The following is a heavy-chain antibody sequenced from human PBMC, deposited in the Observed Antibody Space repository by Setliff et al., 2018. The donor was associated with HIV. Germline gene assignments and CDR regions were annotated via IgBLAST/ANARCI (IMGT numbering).Heavy chain of an antibody. D-gene: IGHD3-22*01. J-gene: IGHJ1*01. Sequence: ASVKVSCKASRYTFTGYYMHWVRQAPGQGLEWMGGVVPTIHEATYAQKFQGRVTITADESATTVYMEMSGLTSEDTAIYYCARGADASGYFYREYFQHWGQGTLVTVSS. CDR1: RYTFTGYY. V-gene: IGHV1-2*02. CDR2: VVPTIHEA. CDR3: ARGADASGYFYREYFQH.